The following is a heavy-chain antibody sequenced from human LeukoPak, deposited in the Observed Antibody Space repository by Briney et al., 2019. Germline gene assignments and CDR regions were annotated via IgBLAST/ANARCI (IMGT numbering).Heavy chain of an antibody. D-gene: IGHD3-10*01. Sequence: GGSLRLSCAASGFTFSSYAMHWVRQAPGKGLEWVAVISYDGSNKYYADSVKGRFTISRDNSKNTLYLQMNSLRAEDTAVYYCARDPVYYGSGSYLDYWGQGTLVTVSS. V-gene: IGHV3-30*04. CDR2: ISYDGSNK. J-gene: IGHJ4*02. CDR1: GFTFSSYA. CDR3: ARDPVYYGSGSYLDY.